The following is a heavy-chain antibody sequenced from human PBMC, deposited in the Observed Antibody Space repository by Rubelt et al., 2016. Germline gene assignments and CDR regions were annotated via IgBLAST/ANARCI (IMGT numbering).Heavy chain of an antibody. CDR2: ISGSGGDT. J-gene: IGHJ4*02. CDR3: AKATRIAAAAEFFDY. Sequence: VQLVESGGGLVKPGGSLRLSCAASGFTFTSYSMNWVRQAPGKGLEWVSGISGSGGDTFYADSVRGRFTISRDNSQNALYLQMISLRAEDPALYFCAKATRIAAAAEFFDYWGQGTLVTVSS. CDR1: GFTFTSYS. V-gene: IGHV3-23*04. D-gene: IGHD6-13*01.